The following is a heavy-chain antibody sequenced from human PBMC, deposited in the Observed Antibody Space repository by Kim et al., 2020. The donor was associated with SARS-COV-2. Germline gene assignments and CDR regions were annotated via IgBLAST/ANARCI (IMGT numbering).Heavy chain of an antibody. V-gene: IGHV3-66*01. J-gene: IGHJ4*02. Sequence: DSVKGRFTISRDSSKNTLYLQMNSLRADDTAVYYCARDRYNSTGFYSGTDYWGQGTLVTVSS. CDR3: ARDRYNSTGFYSGTDY. D-gene: IGHD3-22*01.